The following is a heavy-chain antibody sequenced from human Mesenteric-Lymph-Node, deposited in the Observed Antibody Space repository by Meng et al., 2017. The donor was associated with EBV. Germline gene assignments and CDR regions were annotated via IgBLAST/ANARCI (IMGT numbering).Heavy chain of an antibody. Sequence: VQLRQWGGGLLKPSETMSLTCAVYGGSCSGYYWSWIRQPPGKGLEWIGEINHSGSTNYNPSLKSRVTISVDTSKNQFSLKLSSVTAADTAVYYCARVNDSSGYLDYWGQGTLVTVSS. D-gene: IGHD3-22*01. CDR3: ARVNDSSGYLDY. J-gene: IGHJ4*02. CDR1: GGSCSGYY. CDR2: INHSGST. V-gene: IGHV4-34*01.